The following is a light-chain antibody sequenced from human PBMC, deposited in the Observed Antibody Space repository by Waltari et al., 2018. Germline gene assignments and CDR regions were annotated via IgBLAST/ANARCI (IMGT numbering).Light chain of an antibody. CDR1: QSVLYSSNNRNY. J-gene: IGKJ1*01. CDR2: WAS. V-gene: IGKV4-1*01. Sequence: DIVMTQSPDSLAVSLGERVTINCKSSQSVLYSSNNRNYLGWYQHKPGQPPKLLIYWASNRGSGVPDRFSGSGSGTDFTLTISSLQAEDVAVYYCQQYYTSPRTFGQGTKVEIK. CDR3: QQYYTSPRT.